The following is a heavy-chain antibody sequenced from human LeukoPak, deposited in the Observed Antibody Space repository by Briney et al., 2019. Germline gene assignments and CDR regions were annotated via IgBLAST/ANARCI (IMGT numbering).Heavy chain of an antibody. CDR1: GDSISSSSYC. J-gene: IGHJ3*02. Sequence: PSETLSLTCTVSGDSISSSSYCWDWIRQPPGKGLEGNGNIYNSANTYSNPSLKTRITMSVDTSKTQFSLKLHSVPAADTGIYSCARHSRSGYIGYENAFDIWGQGTMVTVSS. CDR2: IYNSANT. D-gene: IGHD5-12*01. V-gene: IGHV4-39*01. CDR3: ARHSRSGYIGYENAFDI.